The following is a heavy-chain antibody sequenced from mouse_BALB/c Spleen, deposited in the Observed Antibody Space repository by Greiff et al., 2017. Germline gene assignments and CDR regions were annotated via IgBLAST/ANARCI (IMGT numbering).Heavy chain of an antibody. V-gene: IGHV1S81*02. CDR2: INPSNGGT. J-gene: IGHJ3*01. CDR1: GYTFTSYY. D-gene: IGHD2-14*01. Sequence: QVQLQQSGAELVKPGASVKLSCKASGYTFTSYYMYWVKQRPGQGLEWIGEINPSNGGTHFHEKFKSTATLTVDQSSSTAYMQLSSLTSEDSAVYYGTRITDYRYDGGAWCAYWGQGTLVTVSA. CDR3: TRITDYRYDGGAWCAY.